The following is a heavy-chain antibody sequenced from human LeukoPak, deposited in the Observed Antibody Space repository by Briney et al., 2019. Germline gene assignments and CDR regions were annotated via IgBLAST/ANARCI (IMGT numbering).Heavy chain of an antibody. CDR1: GFSVSSNF. Sequence: GGSLRLSCAASGFSVSSNFMSWVRQAPGKGLEGVSVIYSGGTTYNADSVRGRFTISRDNSKNTLYLQMNSLRAEDTAVYYCARDGYGYNYMDVWGKGTTVTVSS. CDR2: IYSGGTT. V-gene: IGHV3-53*01. D-gene: IGHD5-12*01. J-gene: IGHJ6*03. CDR3: ARDGYGYNYMDV.